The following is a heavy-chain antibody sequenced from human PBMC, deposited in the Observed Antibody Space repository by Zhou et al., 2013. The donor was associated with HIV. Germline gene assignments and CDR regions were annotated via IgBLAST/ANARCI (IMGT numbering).Heavy chain of an antibody. D-gene: IGHD2-15*01. V-gene: IGHV1-69*04. CDR1: GGTFSSYA. CDR3: ARQYCSGGSCYSVLAVAVTEGFDY. J-gene: IGHJ4*02. CDR2: IIPILGIA. Sequence: QVQLVQSGAEVKKPGSSVKVSCKASGGTFSSYAISWVRQAPGQGLEWMGRIIPILGIANYAQKFQGRVTITADKSTSTAYMELSSLRSEDTAVYYCARQYCSGGSCYSVLAVAVTEGFDYWGQGTPGHRLL.